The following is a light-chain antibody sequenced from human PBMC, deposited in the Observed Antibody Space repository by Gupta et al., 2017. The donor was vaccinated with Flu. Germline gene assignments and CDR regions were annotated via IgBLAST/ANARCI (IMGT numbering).Light chain of an antibody. CDR2: GAS. CDR1: PSGRGNY. CDR3: QQYVSLPLN. Sequence: IVLTQSPGTLSLYPGERATLSCRASPSGRGNYFAWYQQKPGQAPRVLIYGASSRATGIPDRCSGSGSGTDFTLTISRLEPEDFAVYYCQQYVSLPLNFGGGTKVEIK. J-gene: IGKJ4*01. V-gene: IGKV3-20*01.